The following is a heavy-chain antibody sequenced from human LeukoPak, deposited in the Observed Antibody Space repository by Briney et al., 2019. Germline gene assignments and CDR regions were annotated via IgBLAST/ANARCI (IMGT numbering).Heavy chain of an antibody. Sequence: SVTVSCKASGGTFSSYAISWVRQAPGQGLEWMGGIIPIFGTANYAQKFRGRVTITADESTSTAYMELSSLRSEDTAVYYCCVGRGSGFDYWGQGTLVTVSS. CDR2: IIPIFGTA. J-gene: IGHJ4*02. D-gene: IGHD3-10*01. CDR3: CVGRGSGFDY. V-gene: IGHV1-69*13. CDR1: GGTFSSYA.